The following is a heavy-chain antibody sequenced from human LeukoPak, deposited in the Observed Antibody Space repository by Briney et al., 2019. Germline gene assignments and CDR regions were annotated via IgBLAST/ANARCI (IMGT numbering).Heavy chain of an antibody. Sequence: GGSLRLSCAASGFTLSSYWMSWVRQAPGKGLEWVANIKQDGSEKYYVDSVEGRFTISRDNAKNSLYLQMNSLRAEDTAVYYCARDRYDFWSGYLDYWGQGTLVTVSS. D-gene: IGHD3-3*01. CDR3: ARDRYDFWSGYLDY. J-gene: IGHJ4*02. V-gene: IGHV3-7*01. CDR1: GFTLSSYW. CDR2: IKQDGSEK.